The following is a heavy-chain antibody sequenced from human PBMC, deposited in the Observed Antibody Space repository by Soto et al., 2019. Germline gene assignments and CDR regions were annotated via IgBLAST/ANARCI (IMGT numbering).Heavy chain of an antibody. CDR1: GYTFTSCD. D-gene: IGHD6-6*01. CDR3: ARMRARAARRINYYYGMDV. V-gene: IGHV1-8*01. CDR2: MNPNSGNT. J-gene: IGHJ6*02. Sequence: GASVKVSCKASGYTFTSCDINWVRQATGQGLEWMGWMNPNSGNTGYAQKFQGRVTMTRNTSISTAYMELSSLRSEDTAVYYCARMRARAARRINYYYGMDVWGQGTTVTVSS.